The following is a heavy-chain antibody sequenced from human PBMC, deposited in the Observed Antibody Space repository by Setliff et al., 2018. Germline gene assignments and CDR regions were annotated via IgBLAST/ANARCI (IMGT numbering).Heavy chain of an antibody. D-gene: IGHD3-16*01. CDR3: FGAGTCSY. Sequence: PGGSLRLSCAASGFDFSYYYMSWARQAPGKGLEWISKISGDGRTIYQADSVRGRFTISRDNADNSLYLQMNSLRTEDTAVYYCFGAGTCSYWGQGTQVTVSS. CDR2: ISGDGRTI. V-gene: IGHV3-11*04. J-gene: IGHJ4*02. CDR1: GFDFSYYY.